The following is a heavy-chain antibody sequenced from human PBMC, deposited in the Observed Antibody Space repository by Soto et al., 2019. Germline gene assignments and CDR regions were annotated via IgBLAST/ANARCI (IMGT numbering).Heavy chain of an antibody. J-gene: IGHJ3*02. CDR2: VLGGGGST. V-gene: IGHV3-23*01. Sequence: EVQLLESGGGLVQPGGSLRLSCAASGFTFSSYAMSWVRQTPGKGLEWVSGVLGGGGSTFYADSVKGRFTISSDNSKNTLYVQMNSLRAEDTAIYYCARKGPPRDAFDIWGQGTMVTVSS. CDR3: ARKGPPRDAFDI. CDR1: GFTFSSYA.